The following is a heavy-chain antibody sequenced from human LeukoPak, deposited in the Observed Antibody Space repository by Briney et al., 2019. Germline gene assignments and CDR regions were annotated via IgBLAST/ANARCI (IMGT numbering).Heavy chain of an antibody. CDR1: GGTFSSYA. D-gene: IGHD5-24*01. Sequence: SVKVSCKASGGTFSSYAISWVRQAPGQGLEWMGGIIPIFGTANYAQKFQGRVTITADESTSTAYMELSSLRSEDTAVYYCAREGQSESEMATSGFDYWGQGTLVTVSS. CDR3: AREGQSESEMATSGFDY. V-gene: IGHV1-69*01. CDR2: IIPIFGTA. J-gene: IGHJ4*02.